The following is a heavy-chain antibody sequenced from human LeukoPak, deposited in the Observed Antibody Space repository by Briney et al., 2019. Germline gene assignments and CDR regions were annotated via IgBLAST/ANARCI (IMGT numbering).Heavy chain of an antibody. CDR3: ARDFSIDY. J-gene: IGHJ4*02. Sequence: GGSLRLSCAASGFTFSSYSMNWDRQAPGKGLEWVSYISSSSSTIYYADSVKGRFTISRDNAKNSLYPQMNSLRAEDTAVYYCARDFSIDYWGQGTLVTVSS. CDR1: GFTFSSYS. V-gene: IGHV3-48*04. D-gene: IGHD2/OR15-2a*01. CDR2: ISSSSSTI.